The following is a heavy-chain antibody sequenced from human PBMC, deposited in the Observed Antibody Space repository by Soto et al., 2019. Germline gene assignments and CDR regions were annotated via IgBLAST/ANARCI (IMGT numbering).Heavy chain of an antibody. J-gene: IGHJ1*01. CDR1: GGSISSYY. Sequence: PSETLSLTCTVSGGSISSYYWSWIRQPPGKGLEWIGYIYYSGSTNYNPPLKSRVTISVDTSKNQFSLKLSSVTAADTAAYYCARAYYDAKGYRLDHWGLGTLVIVAS. CDR3: ARAYYDAKGYRLDH. CDR2: IYYSGST. D-gene: IGHD3-16*01. V-gene: IGHV4-59*01.